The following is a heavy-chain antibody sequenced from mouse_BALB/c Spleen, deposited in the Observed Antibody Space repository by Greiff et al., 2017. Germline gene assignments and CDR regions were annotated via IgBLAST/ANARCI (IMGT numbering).Heavy chain of an antibody. Sequence: EVKLVESGGGLVKPGGSLKLSCAASGFTFSSYAMSWVRQSPEKRLEWVAEISSGGSYTYYPDTVTGRFTISRDNAKNTLYLEMSSLRSEDTAMYYCARDRRQLGLRMDYWGQGTSVTVSS. V-gene: IGHV5-9-4*01. CDR1: GFTFSSYA. D-gene: IGHD3-2*01. CDR3: ARDRRQLGLRMDY. CDR2: ISSGGSYT. J-gene: IGHJ4*01.